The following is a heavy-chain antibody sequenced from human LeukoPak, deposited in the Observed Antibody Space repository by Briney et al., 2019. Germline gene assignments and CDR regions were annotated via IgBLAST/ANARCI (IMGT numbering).Heavy chain of an antibody. D-gene: IGHD3-10*01. J-gene: IGHJ4*02. CDR1: GFTFSSYE. Sequence: GGSLRHACAASGFTFSSYEMNWARQAPGKGLEWVSYISSSGSTIYYAGSVKGRFTISRDNAKNSLYLQMNSLRAEDTAVYYCARDVYYYGSGSFDYWGQGTLVTVSS. V-gene: IGHV3-48*03. CDR3: ARDVYYYGSGSFDY. CDR2: ISSSGSTI.